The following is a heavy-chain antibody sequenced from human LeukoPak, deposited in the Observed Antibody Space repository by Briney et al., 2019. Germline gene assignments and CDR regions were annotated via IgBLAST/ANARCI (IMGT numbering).Heavy chain of an antibody. CDR1: GFTFSSYG. Sequence: PGGSLRLSCAAPGFTFSSYGMNWVRQAPGKGLEWVSYISSTGNTIFYADSVKGRFTISRDNAKNSLYLQMNSLRAEDTAVYYCARGGDSRNYYYYMDVWGKGTTVTVSS. V-gene: IGHV3-48*03. J-gene: IGHJ6*03. CDR2: ISSTGNTI. CDR3: ARGGDSRNYYYYMDV. D-gene: IGHD2-21*02.